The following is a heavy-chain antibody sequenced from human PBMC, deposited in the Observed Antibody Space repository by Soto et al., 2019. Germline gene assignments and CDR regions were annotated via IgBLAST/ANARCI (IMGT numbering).Heavy chain of an antibody. V-gene: IGHV3-33*01. J-gene: IGHJ1*01. D-gene: IGHD4-17*01. CDR2: IWFDGSEK. CDR1: GFIFSSYG. Sequence: QVQLVEFGGGVVQPGRSQRLSCSASGFIFSSYGIHWVRQAPGKGLEWVAVIWFDGSEKYYADSVKGRFSISRDNSKSTVYLQMDSLRVDDTAVYYCVRGGVNGDNDPSYFIYWGQGTLVTVSS. CDR3: VRGGVNGDNDPSYFIY.